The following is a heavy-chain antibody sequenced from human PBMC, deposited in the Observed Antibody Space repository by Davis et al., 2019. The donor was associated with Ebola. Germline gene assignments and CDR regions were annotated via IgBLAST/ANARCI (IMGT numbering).Heavy chain of an antibody. D-gene: IGHD2-2*01. Sequence: PGGSLRLSCAASGFIFSDHYMSWIRQAPGKGLEWVAYISSSGSTIFDAGSVKGRFTISRDNVKNSLYLQMNSLRVEDTAVYYCVRGGFSREYFHHWGQGTLVTVSS. V-gene: IGHV3-11*04. CDR1: GFIFSDHY. CDR3: VRGGFSREYFHH. J-gene: IGHJ1*01. CDR2: ISSSGSTI.